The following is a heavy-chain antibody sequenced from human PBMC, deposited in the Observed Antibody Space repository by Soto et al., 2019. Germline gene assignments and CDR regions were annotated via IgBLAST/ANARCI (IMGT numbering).Heavy chain of an antibody. CDR1: GGSLSGYY. J-gene: IGHJ6*03. D-gene: IGHD3-9*01. Sequence: QVHLEQWGAGLLNPSETLSLTCAVYGGSLSGYYWSWVRQSPGKGLEWIGEINHSGTTNYNPSRKTRVTISADTSKHQFSLRLSSVTAADSAVYYCASYQYLDLWTGSRHYMDVWGRGTTVTVSS. CDR3: ASYQYLDLWTGSRHYMDV. V-gene: IGHV4-34*01. CDR2: INHSGTT.